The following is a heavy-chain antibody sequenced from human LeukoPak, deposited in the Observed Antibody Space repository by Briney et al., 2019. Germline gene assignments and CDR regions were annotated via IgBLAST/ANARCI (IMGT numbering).Heavy chain of an antibody. V-gene: IGHV3-30*02. CDR2: IRYDGSNK. D-gene: IGHD1-26*01. Sequence: GGSLRLSCAASGFTFSSYGMHWVRQAPGKGLEWVAFIRYDGSNKYYADSVKGRFTISRDNPKNTLYLQMNSLRAEDTAVYYCARDSYRRAYFDYWGQGTLVTVSS. J-gene: IGHJ4*02. CDR1: GFTFSSYG. CDR3: ARDSYRRAYFDY.